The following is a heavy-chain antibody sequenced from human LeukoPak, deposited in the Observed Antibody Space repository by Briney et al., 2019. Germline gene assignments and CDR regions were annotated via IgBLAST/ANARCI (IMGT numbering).Heavy chain of an antibody. J-gene: IGHJ4*02. CDR1: GGTFSSYA. Sequence: GASVKVSCKASGGTFSSYAISWVRQAPGQGLEWMGGIIPIFGTANYAQKFQGRVTITADESTSTAYMELSSLRSEDTAVYYCAREGDYYYDSSGYPGGLKGYFDYWGQGTLVTVSS. V-gene: IGHV1-69*01. CDR2: IIPIFGTA. CDR3: AREGDYYYDSSGYPGGLKGYFDY. D-gene: IGHD3-22*01.